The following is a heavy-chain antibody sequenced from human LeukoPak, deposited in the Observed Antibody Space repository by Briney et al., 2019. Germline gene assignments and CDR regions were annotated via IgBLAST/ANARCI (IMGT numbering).Heavy chain of an antibody. CDR1: GFTFSSYG. CDR2: ISGSGGST. Sequence: PGGSLRLSCAASGFTFSSYGMTWVRQAPGKGLEWVSAISGSGGSTYYADSVKGRFTISRDNSKNTLYLQMNSLRAEDTAVYYCAKDLPAAAVPTYFDYWGQGTLVTVSS. CDR3: AKDLPAAAVPTYFDY. J-gene: IGHJ4*02. D-gene: IGHD6-13*01. V-gene: IGHV3-23*01.